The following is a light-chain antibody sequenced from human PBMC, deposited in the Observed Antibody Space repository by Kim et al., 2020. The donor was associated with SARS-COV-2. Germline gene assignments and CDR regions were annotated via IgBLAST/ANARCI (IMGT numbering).Light chain of an antibody. Sequence: PGERATLSCRASQSVSSSYLAWYQQKPGQAHRLLIYGASSRATGIPDRFSGSGSGTDFTLTISRLEPEDFAVYYCQQYGSSPRAFTFGGGTKVEI. V-gene: IGKV3-20*01. CDR2: GAS. CDR1: QSVSSSY. CDR3: QQYGSSPRAFT. J-gene: IGKJ4*01.